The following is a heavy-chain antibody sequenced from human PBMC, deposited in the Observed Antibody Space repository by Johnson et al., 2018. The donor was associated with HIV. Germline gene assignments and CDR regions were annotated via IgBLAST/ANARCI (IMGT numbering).Heavy chain of an antibody. CDR3: ARDRSSLRDDAFDI. J-gene: IGHJ3*02. CDR1: GFTFSSYA. CDR2: ISYDGSNT. V-gene: IGHV3-30*14. Sequence: QVQLVESGGGVVQPGRSLRLSCAASGFTFSSYAMHWVRQAPGKGLEWVAVISYDGSNTYYADSVKGRFTISRDNSKNTLYLQMNSLRAEDTAVYYCARDRSSLRDDAFDIWGQGTMVTVSS.